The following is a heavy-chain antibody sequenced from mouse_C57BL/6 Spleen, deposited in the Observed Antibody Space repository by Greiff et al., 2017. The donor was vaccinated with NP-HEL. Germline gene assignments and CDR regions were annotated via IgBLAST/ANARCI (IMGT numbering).Heavy chain of an antibody. CDR3: ARIHYGYYYFDY. Sequence: EVQLQQSGPELVKPGASVKIPCKASGYTFTDYHMDWVKQSHGKSLEWIGDINPNNGGTIYNQKFKGKATLTVDKSSSTAYMELRSLTSEDTAVYYCARIHYGYYYFDYWGQSTTLTVSS. V-gene: IGHV1-18*01. CDR2: INPNNGGT. CDR1: GYTFTDYH. D-gene: IGHD1-2*01. J-gene: IGHJ2*01.